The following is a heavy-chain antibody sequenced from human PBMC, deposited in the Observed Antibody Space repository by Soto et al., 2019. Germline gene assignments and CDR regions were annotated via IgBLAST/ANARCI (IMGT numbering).Heavy chain of an antibody. CDR3: ARGGVVGVAGSASFDM. CDR2: INPATGAA. D-gene: IGHD3-3*01. Sequence: QLHLVQSGAVVKKPGASVTVSCSASGYPVTAYYMHWVRQAPGRGLEWMGGINPATGAAKYTQTFKGGVTLTRETFTSKVFMERRRLKYEDTAVFYWARGGVVGVAGSASFDMWGQGTLVSVSS. V-gene: IGHV1-2*02. J-gene: IGHJ3*02. CDR1: GYPVTAYY.